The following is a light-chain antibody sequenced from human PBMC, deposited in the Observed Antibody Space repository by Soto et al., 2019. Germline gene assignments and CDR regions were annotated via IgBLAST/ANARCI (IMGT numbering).Light chain of an antibody. CDR2: DAS. CDR3: QQYGRSGT. Sequence: DIVLTQSPATLSLSPGDRATLSCRASQNIRRYLAWYQQKPGQAPRLLIYDASSRATGIPDRFSGSGSGTDFTLTISRLEPEDFAVYYCQQYGRSGTFGQGTKVDIK. J-gene: IGKJ1*01. CDR1: QNIRRY. V-gene: IGKV3-20*01.